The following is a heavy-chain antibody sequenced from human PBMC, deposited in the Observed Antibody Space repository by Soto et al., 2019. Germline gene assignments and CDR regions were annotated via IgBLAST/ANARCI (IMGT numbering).Heavy chain of an antibody. V-gene: IGHV4-34*01. CDR2: INHSGST. J-gene: IGHJ6*02. CDR3: ARELRGCVSTSCYQGGYYYYGMDV. CDR1: GGSFSGYS. Sequence: KPSETLSLTCAVYGGSFSGYSWSWIRQPPGKGLEWIGEINHSGSTNYNPSLKSRVTISVDTSKNQFSLKLSSVTAADTAVYYCARELRGCVSTSCYQGGYYYYGMDVWGQGTTVTVSS. D-gene: IGHD2-2*01.